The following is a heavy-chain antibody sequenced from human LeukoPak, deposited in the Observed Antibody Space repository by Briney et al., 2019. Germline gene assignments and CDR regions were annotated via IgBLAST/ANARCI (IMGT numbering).Heavy chain of an antibody. CDR3: VSFYETY. CDR2: INSDGSWT. V-gene: IGHV3-74*01. D-gene: IGHD2/OR15-2a*01. J-gene: IGHJ4*02. CDR1: GNYW. Sequence: GGSLRLSCAASGNYWMHWVRQAPGKGLVWVSHINSDGSWTSYADSVKGRFTISKDNVKNTVYLQMDSLRAEDTAVYYCVSFYETYWGRGTLVTVSS.